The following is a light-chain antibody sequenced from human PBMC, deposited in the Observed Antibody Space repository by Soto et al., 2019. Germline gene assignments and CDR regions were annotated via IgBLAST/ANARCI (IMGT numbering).Light chain of an antibody. Sequence: QSALTQPASVSGSPGQSITISCTGTSSDVGGYKYVSWYQQYPGKAPKLMIYEVSNRPSGVSNRFSGSKSGNTASLTISGLQAEYEADYYCSSYTGFSTLVFGGGTKVTVL. CDR2: EVS. CDR1: SSDVGGYKY. V-gene: IGLV2-14*01. J-gene: IGLJ2*01. CDR3: SSYTGFSTLV.